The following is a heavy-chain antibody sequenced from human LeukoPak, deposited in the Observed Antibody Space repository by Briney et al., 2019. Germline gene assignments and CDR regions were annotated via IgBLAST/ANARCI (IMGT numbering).Heavy chain of an antibody. V-gene: IGHV4-39*01. Sequence: SETLSLTCTVSGGSISGSSYYWGWIRQPPGKGLEWIGSIYFTGNAYYNPSLESRVTISVDTSKNQFSLILRSVTAADTAVYYCARSLRGAAHHFDYWGQGTLVTVSS. J-gene: IGHJ4*02. CDR2: IYFTGNA. CDR3: ARSLRGAAHHFDY. D-gene: IGHD6-6*01. CDR1: GGSISGSSYY.